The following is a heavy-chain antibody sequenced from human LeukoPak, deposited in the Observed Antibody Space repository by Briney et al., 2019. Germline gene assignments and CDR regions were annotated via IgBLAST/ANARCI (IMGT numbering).Heavy chain of an antibody. J-gene: IGHJ6*03. CDR2: MNPNSGNT. D-gene: IGHD3-10*01. Sequence: ASVKVSCKASGYTFTSYDINWVRQATGQGLEWMGWMNPNSGNTGYAQKFQGRVTITRNTSISTAYMELSSLRSEDTAVYYCARAGVMVRGVIFGYYYYMDVWGKGTTVTVSS. V-gene: IGHV1-8*03. CDR1: GYTFTSYD. CDR3: ARAGVMVRGVIFGYYYYMDV.